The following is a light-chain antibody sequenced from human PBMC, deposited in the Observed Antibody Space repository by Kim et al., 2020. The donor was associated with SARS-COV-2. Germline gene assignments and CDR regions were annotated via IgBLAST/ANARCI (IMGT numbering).Light chain of an antibody. V-gene: IGLV3-19*01. CDR3: NSRGSNDNVL. Sequence: SSELTQDPAVSVALEQTVRITCQGDSLRSYYATWYQQKPGQAPIVVIYGKNNRPSGIPDRFSGSSSGDTASLTITGTQAGDEADYYCNSRGSNDNVLFGGGTKVTVL. CDR2: GKN. J-gene: IGLJ2*01. CDR1: SLRSYY.